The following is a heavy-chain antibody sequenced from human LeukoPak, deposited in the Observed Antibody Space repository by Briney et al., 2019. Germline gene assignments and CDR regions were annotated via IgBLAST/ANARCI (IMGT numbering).Heavy chain of an antibody. CDR1: GGPFSSYY. CDR2: IYYSGST. V-gene: IGHV4-39*01. J-gene: IGHJ4*02. CDR3: ARRAGDTAMVTLYYFDY. Sequence: PSETLSLTCAVYGGPFSSYYWGWIRQPPGKGLEWIGSIYYSGSTYYNPSLKSRVTISVDTSKNQFSLKLSSVTAADTAVYYCARRAGDTAMVTLYYFDYWGQGTLVTVSS. D-gene: IGHD5-18*01.